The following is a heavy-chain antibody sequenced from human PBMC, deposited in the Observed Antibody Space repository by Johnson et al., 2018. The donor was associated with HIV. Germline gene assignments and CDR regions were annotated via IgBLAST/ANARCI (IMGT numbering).Heavy chain of an antibody. Sequence: QVQLVESGGGVVQPGRSLRLSCAASGFTFSSYWMSWVRQAPGKGLEWVTLIWYDGSNKFYAASVKGRFTISRDNSKTTLYLQMNSLKTEDTAVYYCTTEKNYYDRTLVWGQGTMVTVSS. CDR2: IWYDGSNK. D-gene: IGHD3-22*01. CDR1: GFTFSSYW. J-gene: IGHJ3*01. V-gene: IGHV3-33*08. CDR3: TTEKNYYDRTLV.